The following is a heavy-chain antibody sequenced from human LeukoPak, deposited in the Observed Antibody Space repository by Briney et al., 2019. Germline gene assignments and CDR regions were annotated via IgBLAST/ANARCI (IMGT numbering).Heavy chain of an antibody. J-gene: IGHJ4*02. Sequence: SETLSLTCTVSGGSISSSSYYWGWVRQPPGRGREGIGSIYYSGSTYYNPSLKSRVTISVDTSKNQFSLKLSSVTAADTAVYYCARQKGIAVAGYYFDYWGQGTLVTVSS. V-gene: IGHV4-39*01. D-gene: IGHD6-19*01. CDR1: GGSISSSSYY. CDR2: IYYSGST. CDR3: ARQKGIAVAGYYFDY.